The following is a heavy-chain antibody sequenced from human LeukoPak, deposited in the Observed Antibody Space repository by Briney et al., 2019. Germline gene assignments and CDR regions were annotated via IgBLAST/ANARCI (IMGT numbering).Heavy chain of an antibody. D-gene: IGHD6-13*01. V-gene: IGHV1-8*03. J-gene: IGHJ4*02. Sequence: ASVKVSCKASGYTFTSYDINWVRQATGQGLEWMGWMNPNSGNTGYAQKFQGRVTITRNTSISTAYMELSSLRSDDTAVYYCARTLLRFGSSWYDYWGQGTLVTVSS. CDR3: ARTLLRFGSSWYDY. CDR1: GYTFTSYD. CDR2: MNPNSGNT.